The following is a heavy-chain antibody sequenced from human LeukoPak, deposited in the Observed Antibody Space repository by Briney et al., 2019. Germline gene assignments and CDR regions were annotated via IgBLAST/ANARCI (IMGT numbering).Heavy chain of an antibody. CDR3: VRLNYDPYNWFDP. J-gene: IGHJ5*02. CDR2: IYYSGST. Sequence: SETLSLTCTVSGGSIRSSYYYWGWIRQPPGKGLEWIGSIYYSGSTYYNPSLKSRVTISVDTSKNQFSLKLSSVTAADTAVYYCVRLNYDPYNWFDPWGQGTLVTVSS. CDR1: GGSIRSSYYY. V-gene: IGHV4-39*01. D-gene: IGHD3-3*01.